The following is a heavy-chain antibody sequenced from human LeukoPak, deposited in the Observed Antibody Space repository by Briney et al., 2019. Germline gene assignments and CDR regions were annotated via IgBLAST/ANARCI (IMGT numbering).Heavy chain of an antibody. D-gene: IGHD5-18*01. CDR1: GYTFTTYY. CDR2: INPNSGAT. J-gene: IGHJ5*02. CDR3: ARGLDLYPGYSYGQDWFDP. Sequence: ASVKVSCKASGYTFTTYYIHWVRQAPGQGLEWMGWINPNSGATNYAQKIQGRVTMTRDTSISTAYMELSRLRYDDTAVYYCARGLDLYPGYSYGQDWFDPWGQGTLVTVSS. V-gene: IGHV1-2*02.